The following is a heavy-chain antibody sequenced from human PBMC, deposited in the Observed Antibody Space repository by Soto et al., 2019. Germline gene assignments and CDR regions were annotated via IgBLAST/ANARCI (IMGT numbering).Heavy chain of an antibody. J-gene: IGHJ4*02. CDR3: AAGGGLPRYY. Sequence: PGGSLRLSCAASGFILSSDWMHWVRQAPGKGLVWISRIDMDGSSTSYADSVKGRFTISRDNSKNTVFLQMNSPRDEDTAVYYCAAGGGLPRYYWGQGTLVTVSS. CDR2: IDMDGSST. CDR1: GFILSSDW. D-gene: IGHD5-12*01. V-gene: IGHV3-74*01.